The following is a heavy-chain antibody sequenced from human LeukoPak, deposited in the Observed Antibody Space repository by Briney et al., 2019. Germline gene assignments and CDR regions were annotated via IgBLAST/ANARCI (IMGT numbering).Heavy chain of an antibody. CDR2: ISGSGDNT. J-gene: IGHJ4*02. Sequence: GGSLRLSCAASGFTFSSYWMSWVRQAPGKRLEWVSGISGSGDNTHNADFVKGRFTISRDNSKNTLYLQMNSLRAEDTAVYYCAKANSITISGVISPVDYWGQGTLVTVSS. V-gene: IGHV3-23*01. CDR1: GFTFSSYW. D-gene: IGHD3-3*01. CDR3: AKANSITISGVISPVDY.